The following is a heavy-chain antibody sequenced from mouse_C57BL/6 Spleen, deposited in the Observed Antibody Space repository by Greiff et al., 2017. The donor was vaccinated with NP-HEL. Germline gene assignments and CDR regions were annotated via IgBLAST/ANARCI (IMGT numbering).Heavy chain of an antibody. CDR2: ISDGGSYT. CDR3: ARDYGRD. Sequence: EVQGVESGGGLVKPGGSLKLSCAASGFTFSSYAMSWVRQTPEKRLEWVATISDGGSYTYYPDNVKGRFTISRDNAKNNLYLQMSHLKSEDTAMYYWARDYGRDWGQGTLVTVSA. D-gene: IGHD2-1*01. CDR1: GFTFSSYA. V-gene: IGHV5-4*01. J-gene: IGHJ3*01.